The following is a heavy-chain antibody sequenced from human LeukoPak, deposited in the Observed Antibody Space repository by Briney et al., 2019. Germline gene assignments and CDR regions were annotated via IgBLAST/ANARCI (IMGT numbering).Heavy chain of an antibody. V-gene: IGHV3-66*01. Sequence: GGSLRLSCAASGFAVSSNYMSWVRQAPGKGLEWVSVIYSGGSTYYGDSVKGRFTISRDNSKNTLYLQMNSLRAEDTAVYYCARFPYGSQIPYWGQGTLVTVSS. CDR3: ARFPYGSQIPY. J-gene: IGHJ4*02. CDR2: IYSGGST. CDR1: GFAVSSNY. D-gene: IGHD4-17*01.